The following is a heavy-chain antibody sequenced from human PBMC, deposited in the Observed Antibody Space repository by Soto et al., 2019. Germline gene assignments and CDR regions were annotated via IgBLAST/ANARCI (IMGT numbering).Heavy chain of an antibody. CDR3: ARGGYYFYMDV. D-gene: IGHD1-26*01. V-gene: IGHV4-4*02. J-gene: IGHJ6*03. CDR2: IHLSGST. Sequence: QVQLQESGPGLVKPSGTLSLTCAVSGGSVTISNWWSWVRQTPGKGLEWIGQIHLSGSTNYNPSLTSRVTISVDKSKNQFSLEMKSVTAADTAVYYCARGGYYFYMDVWGKGTTVTVSS. CDR1: GGSVTISNW.